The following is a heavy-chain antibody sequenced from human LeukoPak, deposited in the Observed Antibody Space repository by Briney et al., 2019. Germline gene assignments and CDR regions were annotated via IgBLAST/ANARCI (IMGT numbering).Heavy chain of an antibody. V-gene: IGHV3-30*02. CDR2: IRYDGSNK. J-gene: IGHJ4*02. CDR3: AKDIRQWYSSSYAY. D-gene: IGHD6-13*01. CDR1: GFTFNSFD. Sequence: PGGSLRLSCAASGFTFNSFDMHWVRQAPGKALEWVAFIRYDGSNKYYGDSVKGRFTISRDNSKDTLYLQMNSLRAEDTAVYFCAKDIRQWYSSSYAYWGQGTLVTVSS.